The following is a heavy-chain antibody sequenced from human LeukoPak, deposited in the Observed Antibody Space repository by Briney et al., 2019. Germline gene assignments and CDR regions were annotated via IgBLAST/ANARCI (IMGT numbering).Heavy chain of an antibody. D-gene: IGHD6-13*01. CDR2: ISSSSSYI. CDR1: GFTFSSYS. CDR3: ARDQGRSSSWYSEYYYYGMDV. J-gene: IGHJ6*04. Sequence: GGSLRLSCAASGFTFSSYSMNWVRQAPGKGLEWVSSISSSSSYIYYADSVKGRFTISRDNAKNSLYLQMNSLRAEDTAVYYCARDQGRSSSWYSEYYYYGMDVWGEGTTVTVSS. V-gene: IGHV3-21*01.